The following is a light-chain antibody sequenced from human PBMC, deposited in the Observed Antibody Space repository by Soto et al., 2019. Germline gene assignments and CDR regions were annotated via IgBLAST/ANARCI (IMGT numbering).Light chain of an antibody. Sequence: DIQMTQSPSTLTPSLGDRVTITCRASQSIRTWLAWYQQKPGKAPKLLVYDASNLASDVPSRFSGSGSGTEFTLTISSLQPDDFATYYGQQGYSTTPITFGQGTRLEIK. CDR1: QSIRTW. J-gene: IGKJ5*01. CDR2: DAS. V-gene: IGKV1-5*01. CDR3: QQGYSTTPIT.